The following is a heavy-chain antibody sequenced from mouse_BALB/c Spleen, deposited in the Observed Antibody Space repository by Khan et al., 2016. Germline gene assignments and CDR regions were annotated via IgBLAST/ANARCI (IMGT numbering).Heavy chain of an antibody. V-gene: IGHV9-3*02. Sequence: QIQLVQSGPELKKPGETVKISCKASGYTFTNYGMNWVKQAPGKGLKWLGWINTNTGEPTYAEEFKGRFAFSLETSASTAYLQINNLKNEDTSTYFCARYYCRSLYYFDYWGQGTTLTVSS. CDR2: INTNTGEP. D-gene: IGHD1-1*01. CDR3: ARYYCRSLYYFDY. CDR1: GYTFTNYG. J-gene: IGHJ2*01.